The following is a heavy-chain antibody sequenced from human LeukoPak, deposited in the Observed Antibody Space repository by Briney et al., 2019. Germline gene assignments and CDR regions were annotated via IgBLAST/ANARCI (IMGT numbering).Heavy chain of an antibody. CDR3: ARDRVGLLDY. D-gene: IGHD5-18*01. CDR1: GGSLSSHY. CDR2: IYYSGST. Sequence: SEALSLTCTVSGGSLSSHYWSWIRQPPGKGLEWIGYIYYSGSTNYNPSLKSRVTISVDTSKNQFSLKLSSVTAADTAVYYCARDRVGLLDYWGQGTLVTVSS. V-gene: IGHV4-59*11. J-gene: IGHJ4*02.